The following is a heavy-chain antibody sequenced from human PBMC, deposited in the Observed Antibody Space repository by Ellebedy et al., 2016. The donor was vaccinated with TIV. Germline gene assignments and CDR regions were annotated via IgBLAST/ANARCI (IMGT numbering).Heavy chain of an antibody. V-gene: IGHV4-61*05. Sequence: SETLSLXXAVSGGSLTTRLYYWAWTRQPPGKGLEWIGYIYSSGSTNYNPSLKSRVNRSVDASKTQVSLNLSSVTAADTAVYYCARLMQSRDRSHWYFDLWGRGTLITVSS. CDR1: GGSLTTRLYY. J-gene: IGHJ2*01. D-gene: IGHD1-14*01. CDR2: IYSSGST. CDR3: ARLMQSRDRSHWYFDL.